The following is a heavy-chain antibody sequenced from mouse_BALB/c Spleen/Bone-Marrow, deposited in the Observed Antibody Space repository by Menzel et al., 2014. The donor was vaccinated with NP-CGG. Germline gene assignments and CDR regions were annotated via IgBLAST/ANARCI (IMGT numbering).Heavy chain of an antibody. V-gene: IGHV1S81*02. CDR1: GYTCXSYY. J-gene: IGHJ3*01. CDR2: INPSNGGT. Sequence: QVQLQQSGAELVKPGASVKLSCKASGYTCXSYYMYWVKQRPGQGLEWIGGINPSNGGTNFNEKFKSKATLTVDKSSSTAYMQLSSLTSEDSAVYYCTRSYYAKEGAWFAYWGQGTLVTVSA. CDR3: TRSYYAKEGAWFAY. D-gene: IGHD1-1*01.